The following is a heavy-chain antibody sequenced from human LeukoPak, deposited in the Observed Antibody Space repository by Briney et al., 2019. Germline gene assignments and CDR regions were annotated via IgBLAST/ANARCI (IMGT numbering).Heavy chain of an antibody. Sequence: SETLSLTCTVSSGSISTSNYYWGWVRQPPAKALEWIENIFYSGSTYYSPSLKSRVTISLDTPKNHFSLTLSSVTAADTAVYYCARSDGYGLVGIWGQGTMVTVSS. CDR2: IFYSGST. J-gene: IGHJ3*02. CDR3: ARSDGYGLVGI. V-gene: IGHV4-39*07. CDR1: SGSISTSNYY. D-gene: IGHD3-10*01.